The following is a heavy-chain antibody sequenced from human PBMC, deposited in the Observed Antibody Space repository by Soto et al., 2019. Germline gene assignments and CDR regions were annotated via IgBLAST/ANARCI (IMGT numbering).Heavy chain of an antibody. Sequence: SETLSLTCTVSGGSISSGDYYWSWIRQPPGKGLEWIGYIYYSGSTYYNPSLKSRVTISVDTSKNQCSLKLSSVTAADTAVYYCARAHRVGYSYGVDAFDIWGQGTMVTVSS. CDR3: ARAHRVGYSYGVDAFDI. J-gene: IGHJ3*02. CDR1: GGSISSGDYY. CDR2: IYYSGST. D-gene: IGHD5-18*01. V-gene: IGHV4-30-4*01.